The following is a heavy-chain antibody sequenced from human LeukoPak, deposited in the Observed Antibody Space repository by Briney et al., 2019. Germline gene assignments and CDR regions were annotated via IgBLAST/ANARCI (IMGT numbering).Heavy chain of an antibody. V-gene: IGHV3-21*01. CDR3: ARDRLRGSPPY. CDR1: GFTFSSYS. Sequence: GGSLRLSCAASGFTFSSYSMNWVRRAPAKGLEWVSSISSSSSYIYYAASVKGRFTISRDNAKNSLYLQMNSLRAEDTAVYYCARDRLRGSPPYRGQGTLVTVSS. D-gene: IGHD1-26*01. CDR2: ISSSSSYI. J-gene: IGHJ4*02.